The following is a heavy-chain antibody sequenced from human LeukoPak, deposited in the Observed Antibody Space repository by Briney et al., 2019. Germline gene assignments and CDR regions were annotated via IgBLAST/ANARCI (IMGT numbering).Heavy chain of an antibody. CDR3: ARDTLGWGDFDY. V-gene: IGHV3-21*01. CDR1: GFTFSSYS. CDR2: ISSSSSYI. Sequence: GGSLRLSCAASGFTFSSYSMNWVRQAPGKGLEWVSSISSSSSYIYYADSVKGRFTISRDNAKNSLYLQMNSLRAEDTAVYYCARDTLGWGDFDYWGQGTLVTVSS. J-gene: IGHJ4*02. D-gene: IGHD3-16*01.